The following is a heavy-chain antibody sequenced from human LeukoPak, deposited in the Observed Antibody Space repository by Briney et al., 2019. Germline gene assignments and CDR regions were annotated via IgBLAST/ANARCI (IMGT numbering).Heavy chain of an antibody. CDR1: GGSFSGYY. D-gene: IGHD6-19*01. Sequence: SETLSLTCAVYGGSFSGYYWSWIRQPPGKGLEWIGEINHSGSTNYNPSLKSRVTISVDTSKNQFSLKLSSVTAADTAVYYCARDRLHVYSSGWPDAFDIWGQGTMVTVSS. CDR3: ARDRLHVYSSGWPDAFDI. V-gene: IGHV4-34*01. CDR2: INHSGST. J-gene: IGHJ3*02.